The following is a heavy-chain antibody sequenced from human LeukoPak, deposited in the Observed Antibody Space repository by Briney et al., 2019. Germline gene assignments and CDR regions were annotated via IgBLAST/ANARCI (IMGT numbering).Heavy chain of an antibody. CDR2: IKQDGSEK. CDR1: GFKFDDYW. J-gene: IGHJ1*01. V-gene: IGHV3-7*01. Sequence: PGGSLRLACAASGFKFDDYWMNWVRQTPGKGLEWVAIIKQDGSEKFYVDSVKGRFIISRDNVKSSLSLQMNSVRAEDAGVYYCVRGRGDIWGQGTLGTVSS. CDR3: VRGRGDI.